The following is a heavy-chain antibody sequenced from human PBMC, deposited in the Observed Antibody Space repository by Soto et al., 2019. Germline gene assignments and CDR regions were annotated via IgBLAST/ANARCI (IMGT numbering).Heavy chain of an antibody. CDR1: GGSISSSSYY. CDR3: ARHLTYCSAGSCYSDFPYYGMDV. D-gene: IGHD2-15*01. J-gene: IGHJ6*02. V-gene: IGHV4-39*01. Sequence: QLQLQESGPGLVKPSETLSLTCTVSGGSISSSSYYWGWIRQPPGKGLEWIGSIFYSGSTYYNPSLKRRVTISVDTPKNQFSLKLSSVTAADTAVYYCARHLTYCSAGSCYSDFPYYGMDVWGQGTTVTVSS. CDR2: IFYSGST.